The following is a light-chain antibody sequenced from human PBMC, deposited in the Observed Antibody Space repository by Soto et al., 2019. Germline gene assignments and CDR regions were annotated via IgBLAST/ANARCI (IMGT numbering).Light chain of an antibody. Sequence: EIVLTQSPATLSLSPGERATLSCRASQSVSFYLAWYQQKPGQAPRLLIYDALNRATGIPARFSGSGSGTDFTLTISSLEPEDFAVYYCQQRSNWPLTFGGGTKVEIK. V-gene: IGKV3-11*01. CDR2: DAL. CDR3: QQRSNWPLT. J-gene: IGKJ4*01. CDR1: QSVSFY.